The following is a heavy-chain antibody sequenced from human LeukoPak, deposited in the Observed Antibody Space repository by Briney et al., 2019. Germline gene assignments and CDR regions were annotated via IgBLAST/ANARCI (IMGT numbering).Heavy chain of an antibody. CDR3: ARSYYDILAGYFQH. Sequence: ASVKVSSKASAYTFTSYGISWVRQAPGPGRGWMGWISANNGNTNYAQKLQGRVTMTTDTSTSTAYMELRRLRSDDTAVYYCARSYYDILAGYFQHWGQGTLVTVSS. V-gene: IGHV1-18*01. J-gene: IGHJ1*01. D-gene: IGHD3-9*01. CDR2: ISANNGNT. CDR1: AYTFTSYG.